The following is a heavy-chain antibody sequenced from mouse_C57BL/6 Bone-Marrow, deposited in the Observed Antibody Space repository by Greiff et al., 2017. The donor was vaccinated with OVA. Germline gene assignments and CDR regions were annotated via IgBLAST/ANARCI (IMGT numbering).Heavy chain of an antibody. J-gene: IGHJ4*01. D-gene: IGHD3-2*02. CDR1: GFTFSSYA. V-gene: IGHV5-4*01. Sequence: DVQLVESGGGLVKPGGSLKLSCAASGFTFSSYAMSWVRQTPEKRLEWVATISDGGSYTYYPDNVKGRFTISRDNAKNNLYLQMSHLKSEDTAMYYCARDSSGLYYYAMDYWGQGTSVTVSS. CDR2: ISDGGSYT. CDR3: ARDSSGLYYYAMDY.